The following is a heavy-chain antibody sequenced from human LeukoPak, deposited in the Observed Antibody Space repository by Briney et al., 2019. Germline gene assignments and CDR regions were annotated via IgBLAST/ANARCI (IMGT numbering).Heavy chain of an antibody. CDR1: GFTFSSYS. Sequence: GGSLRLSCAASGFTFSSYSMNWVRQAPGRGLEWVSYISSGGGTIYYADSVKGRFTISRDNAKNSLYLQMNSLRAEDTAVYYCARVRSGYHFDYWGQGSLVTVSS. CDR2: ISSGGGTI. CDR3: ARVRSGYHFDY. V-gene: IGHV3-48*04. J-gene: IGHJ4*02. D-gene: IGHD3-22*01.